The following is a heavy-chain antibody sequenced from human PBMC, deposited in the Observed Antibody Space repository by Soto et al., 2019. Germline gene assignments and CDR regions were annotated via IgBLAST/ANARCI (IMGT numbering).Heavy chain of an antibody. J-gene: IGHJ6*02. D-gene: IGHD2-8*01. CDR3: AKGHTDENGHYSYYGMDV. Sequence: EVQLLESGGGLVQPGGSLRLSCVVSGFTFSNYGMSWVRQAPGKGLEWVASIGGAGGRIYNEDSVKGRFTTSRDNSKNSVYLQVNSLRADDTAVYYCAKGHTDENGHYSYYGMDVWGQGTTVTVS. CDR2: IGGAGGRI. V-gene: IGHV3-23*01. CDR1: GFTFSNYG.